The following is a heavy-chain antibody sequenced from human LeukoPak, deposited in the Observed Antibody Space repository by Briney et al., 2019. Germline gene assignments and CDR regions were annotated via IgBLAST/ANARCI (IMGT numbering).Heavy chain of an antibody. CDR2: IRGSGGST. Sequence: PGGSLRLSCAASGFTFSSYAMSWVRQAPGKGLEWVSCIRGSGGSTYYADSVKGRFTISRDNSKNTLYLQMNSLRAEDTAVYYCAKVTAVVGTAGYNWFDPWGQGTLVTVSS. J-gene: IGHJ5*02. CDR1: GFTFSSYA. V-gene: IGHV3-23*01. D-gene: IGHD6-19*01. CDR3: AKVTAVVGTAGYNWFDP.